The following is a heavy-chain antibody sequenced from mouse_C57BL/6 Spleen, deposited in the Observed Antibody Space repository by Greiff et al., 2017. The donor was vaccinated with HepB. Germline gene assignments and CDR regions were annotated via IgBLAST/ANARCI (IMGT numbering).Heavy chain of an antibody. CDR2: ISDGGSYT. CDR1: GFTFSSYA. Sequence: EVMLVESGGGLVKPGGSLKLSCAASGFTFSSYAMSWVRQTPEKRLEWVATISDGGSYTYYPDNVKGRFTISRDNAKNNLYLQMSHLKSEDTAMYYCAREGERGAWFAYWGQGTLVTVSA. V-gene: IGHV5-4*01. CDR3: AREGERGAWFAY. J-gene: IGHJ3*01.